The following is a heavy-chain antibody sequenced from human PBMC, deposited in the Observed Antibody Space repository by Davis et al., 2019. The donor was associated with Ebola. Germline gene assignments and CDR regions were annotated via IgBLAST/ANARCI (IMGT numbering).Heavy chain of an antibody. J-gene: IGHJ4*02. CDR2: ISYDGSNK. CDR3: AKEYNVYGSGPFDY. CDR1: GFTFSSYA. V-gene: IGHV3-30*04. D-gene: IGHD3-10*01. Sequence: GESLKISCAASGFTFSSYAMHWVRQAPGKGLEWVAVISYDGSNKYYADSVKGRFTISRDNSKNTLYLQMNSLRAEDTAVYYCAKEYNVYGSGPFDYWGQGTLVTVSS.